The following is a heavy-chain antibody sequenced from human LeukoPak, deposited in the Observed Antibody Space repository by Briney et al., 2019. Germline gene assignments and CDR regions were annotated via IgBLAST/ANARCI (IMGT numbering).Heavy chain of an antibody. V-gene: IGHV1-2*06. CDR3: ARALGYCSGGSCENWFDP. CDR1: GYTFTGYY. CDR2: INPNSGGT. Sequence: ASVKVSCKASGYTFTGYYMHWVRQAPGQGLEWMGRINPNSGGTNYAQEFRGRVTMTRDTSISTAYMELSRLRSDDTAVYYCARALGYCSGGSCENWFDPWGQGTLVTVSS. J-gene: IGHJ5*02. D-gene: IGHD2-15*01.